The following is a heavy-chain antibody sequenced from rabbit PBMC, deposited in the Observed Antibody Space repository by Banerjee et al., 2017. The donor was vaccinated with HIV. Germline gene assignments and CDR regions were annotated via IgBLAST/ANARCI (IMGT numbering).Heavy chain of an antibody. CDR1: GFSFSSSYY. Sequence: QEQLVESGGGRVQPEGSLTLTCTASGFSFSSSYYMYWVRQAPGKGPEWIACIYNGDGSTYYASWVNGRFTISRSTSLNTVTLQMTSLTAADTATYFCARGSSGWGGYFKLWGPGTLVTVS. D-gene: IGHD4-1*01. J-gene: IGHJ4*01. CDR3: ARGSSGWGGYFKL. CDR2: IYNGDGST. V-gene: IGHV1S47*01.